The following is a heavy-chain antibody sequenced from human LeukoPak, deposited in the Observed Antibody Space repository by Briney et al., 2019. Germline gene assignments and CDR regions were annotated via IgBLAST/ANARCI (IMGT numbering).Heavy chain of an antibody. CDR2: ISGSGGST. D-gene: IGHD3-10*01. J-gene: IGHJ3*02. CDR1: GFTFSSYA. V-gene: IGHV3-23*01. Sequence: GGSLRLSCAASGFTFSSYAMSWVRQAPGKGLEWVSAISGSGGSTYYADSVKGRLTISRDNSKNTLYLQMNSLRAEDTAVYYCAKSSSMVRGVISAFDIWGQGKMVTVSS. CDR3: AKSSSMVRGVISAFDI.